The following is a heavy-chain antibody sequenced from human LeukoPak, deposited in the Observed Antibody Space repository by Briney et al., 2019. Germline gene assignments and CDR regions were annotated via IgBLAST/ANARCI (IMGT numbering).Heavy chain of an antibody. CDR1: VGSISSSSYY. J-gene: IGHJ4*02. D-gene: IGHD3-10*01. CDR3: ARQLSFGLFDY. CDR2: IYYSGST. V-gene: IGHV4-39*01. Sequence: PSETLSLTCTVSVGSISSSSYYWGWIRQPPGKGMEWIGSIYYSGSTYYTPSLKSRVTISVDTSKNQFSLKLSSVTAADTAVYYCARQLSFGLFDYWGQGTLVTVSS.